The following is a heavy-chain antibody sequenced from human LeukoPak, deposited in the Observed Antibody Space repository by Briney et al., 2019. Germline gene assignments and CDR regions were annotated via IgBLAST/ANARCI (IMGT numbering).Heavy chain of an antibody. CDR1: GLTFSSNS. V-gene: IGHV3-23*01. CDR2: ICGSGGST. CDR3: AKDGRDYDFSSGPNWFDP. D-gene: IGHD3-3*01. J-gene: IGHJ5*02. Sequence: GGSLTLSCAVSGLTFSSNSMRWVRQPPGRGLEWVSAICGSGGSTYYADSVKGRFTISRDNTKNALYLQMNSLIAQDTAVYYCAKDGRDYDFSSGPNWFDPWGQGTLVTVSS.